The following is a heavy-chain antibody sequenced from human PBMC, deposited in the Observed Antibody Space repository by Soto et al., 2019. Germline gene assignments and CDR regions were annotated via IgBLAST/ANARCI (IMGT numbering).Heavy chain of an antibody. J-gene: IGHJ4*02. CDR2: ISHLEST. Sequence: SETLSLTCTVSGASISYGGFSWSWIRQSPGKGLEWIGYISHLESTYFHPSFKSRLTMSIDRTRNQFSLKLSSVTAADMAVYYCARGGGYDSFDYWGQGTLVTVSP. CDR3: ARGGGYDSFDY. V-gene: IGHV4-30-2*06. D-gene: IGHD5-12*01. CDR1: GASISYGGFS.